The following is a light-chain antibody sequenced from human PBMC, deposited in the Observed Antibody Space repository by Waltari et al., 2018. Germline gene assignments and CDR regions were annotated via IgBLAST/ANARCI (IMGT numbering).Light chain of an antibody. Sequence: QLVLTQSPSASASLGASVKLTCTLSSGHSSNIIAWLQQQPGKGPRYLMKVNSDGSHRKGDDIPDRFSGSSAGAARYLTISSRQSEDEADYYCETGGHGTWVFGGGTKLTVL. CDR1: SGHSSNI. V-gene: IGLV4-69*01. CDR3: ETGGHGTWV. J-gene: IGLJ3*02. CDR2: VNSDGSH.